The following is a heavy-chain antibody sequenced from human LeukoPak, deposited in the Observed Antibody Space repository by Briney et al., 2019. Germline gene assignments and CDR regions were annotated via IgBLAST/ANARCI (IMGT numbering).Heavy chain of an antibody. Sequence: PGGSLRLSCAASGFTFSSYGMHWVRQAPGKGLEWVAFIRYDGSNKYYADSVKGRFTISRDNSKNTLYLQMNSLRAEDTAVYYCARVFEGYYYGSGSYYMIGYFDYWGQGTLVTVSS. CDR3: ARVFEGYYYGSGSYYMIGYFDY. CDR2: IRYDGSNK. J-gene: IGHJ4*02. D-gene: IGHD3-10*01. CDR1: GFTFSSYG. V-gene: IGHV3-30*02.